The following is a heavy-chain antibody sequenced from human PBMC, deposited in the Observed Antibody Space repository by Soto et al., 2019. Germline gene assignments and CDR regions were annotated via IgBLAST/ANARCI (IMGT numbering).Heavy chain of an antibody. CDR1: GGTFSSYA. J-gene: IGHJ2*01. CDR3: ARSVSIVVVNHWYFDL. D-gene: IGHD3-22*01. CDR2: IIPIFGTA. V-gene: IGHV1-69*01. Sequence: QVQLVQSGAEVKKPGSSVKVSCKASGGTFSSYAISWVRQAPGQGLEWMGGIIPIFGTANYAQKFQGKVTITADESTSTAYMELSSLRSEDTAVYYCARSVSIVVVNHWYFDLWGRGTLVTVSS.